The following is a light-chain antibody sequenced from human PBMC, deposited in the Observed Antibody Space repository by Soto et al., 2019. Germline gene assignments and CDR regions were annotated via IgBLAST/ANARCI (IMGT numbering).Light chain of an antibody. J-gene: IGKJ1*01. CDR3: HQYGTSPWT. CDR2: GTS. CDR1: QSVSNTY. Sequence: LAWSACRTRSSSYHSSQSVSNTYLAWYQQKPAQPPRLLIYGTSTRSTGIPDRFIGSGSGTDWHPTFSRVEPEDFEVYYCHQYGTSPWTFGQGAKVDIK. V-gene: IGKV3-20*01.